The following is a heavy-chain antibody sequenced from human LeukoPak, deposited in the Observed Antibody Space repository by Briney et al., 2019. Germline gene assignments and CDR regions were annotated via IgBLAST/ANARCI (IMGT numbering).Heavy chain of an antibody. Sequence: PGGSLRLSCAASGFTFSDYYMTWIRQAPGQGLEWISYVCGSDENKYYAGSVRGRFAISRDNAEKSLFLQMSNVRAEDTAVYYCARAGLGGHYIDYWGQGTLVTVSS. CDR1: GFTFSDYY. CDR3: ARAGLGGHYIDY. V-gene: IGHV3-11*01. J-gene: IGHJ4*02. D-gene: IGHD2-15*01. CDR2: VCGSDENK.